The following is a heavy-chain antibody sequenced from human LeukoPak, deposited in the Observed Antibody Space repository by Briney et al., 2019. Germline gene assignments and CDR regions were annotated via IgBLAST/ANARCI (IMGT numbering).Heavy chain of an antibody. Sequence: ASVNVSCKASGYTFTNYGISWVRQAPGQGLEWMGWSSAYNGNTNYAQRLQGRVTMTADTSTSTAYMELRSLRSDDTAVYYCARDLREGSSSYQIPFDYWGQGTLVTVSS. CDR2: SSAYNGNT. D-gene: IGHD6-13*01. V-gene: IGHV1-18*01. CDR3: ARDLREGSSSYQIPFDY. CDR1: GYTFTNYG. J-gene: IGHJ4*02.